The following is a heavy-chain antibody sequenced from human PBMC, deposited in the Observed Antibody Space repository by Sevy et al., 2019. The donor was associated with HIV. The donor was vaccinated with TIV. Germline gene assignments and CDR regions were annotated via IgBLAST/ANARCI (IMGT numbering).Heavy chain of an antibody. D-gene: IGHD6-19*01. V-gene: IGHV4-4*07. CDR1: GGSISTYN. J-gene: IGHJ4*02. CDR2: IYISGST. Sequence: SETLSLTCTVSGGSISTYNWSWIRQPAGKGLEWIGHIYISGSTNYNPSLKSRVTMSLDTSKNQFSLKLTSVTAADTAVYYCARTSPGYGGGWYDFDYWGQGTLVTVSS. CDR3: ARTSPGYGGGWYDFDY.